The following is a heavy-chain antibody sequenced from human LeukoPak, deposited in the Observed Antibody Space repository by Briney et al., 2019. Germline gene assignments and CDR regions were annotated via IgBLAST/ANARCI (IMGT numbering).Heavy chain of an antibody. CDR1: GYTFTGYY. V-gene: IGHV1-2*06. J-gene: IGHJ4*02. CDR2: IKPNSGGT. CDR3: ARDRGFEYSRLEFDY. Sequence: ASVKVSCKASGYTFTGYYMHWVRQAPGQGLEWMGRIKPNSGGTDYGQKFQGRVTMTRDTSISTAYMELSRLRSDDTAVYYCARDRGFEYSRLEFDYWGQGTLVTVSS. D-gene: IGHD6-6*01.